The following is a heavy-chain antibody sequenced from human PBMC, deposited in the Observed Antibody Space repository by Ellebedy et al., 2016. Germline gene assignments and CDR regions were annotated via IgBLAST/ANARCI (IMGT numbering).Heavy chain of an antibody. CDR2: IYPDDSDT. J-gene: IGHJ5*02. D-gene: IGHD3-22*01. V-gene: IGHV5-51*01. CDR3: ATSTEGSGYH. CDR1: GYSFTNYW. Sequence: GESLKISCKGSGYSFTNYWIGWVRQMPGKGLEWMGIIYPDDSDTKYTPSFQGQVTFSADKSTSTAYLQWSSLKASDTAMYYCATSTEGSGYHWGQGTLVTVSS.